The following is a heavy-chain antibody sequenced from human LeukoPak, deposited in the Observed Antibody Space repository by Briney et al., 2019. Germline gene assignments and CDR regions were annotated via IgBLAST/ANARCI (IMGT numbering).Heavy chain of an antibody. J-gene: IGHJ5*02. Sequence: SETLSLTCTVSGVSISSTNYSWGWIRQPPGKGLEWIGSIYYSGTTYYNPSLKVRVTISVDTSKNQFSLKVTPVTAADTAVYYCAKPTPVWGGWFDPWGQGTLVTVSS. CDR1: GVSISSTNYS. CDR3: AKPTPVWGGWFDP. CDR2: IYYSGTT. V-gene: IGHV4-39*01. D-gene: IGHD3-16*01.